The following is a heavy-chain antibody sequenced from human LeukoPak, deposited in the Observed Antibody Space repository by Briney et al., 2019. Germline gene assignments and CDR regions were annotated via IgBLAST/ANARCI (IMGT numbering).Heavy chain of an antibody. CDR2: IYYSGST. V-gene: IGHV4-39*02. D-gene: IGHD2-21*01. Sequence: SETLSLTCSVSGGSISSSSYYWGWIRQPPGKGLEWIGNIYYSGSTFYNPSLKSRVTISVDTSKNQFSLKLSSVTAADTAVYFCARDLRGAIEHWGQGTLVTVSS. J-gene: IGHJ4*02. CDR1: GGSISSSSYY. CDR3: ARDLRGAIEH.